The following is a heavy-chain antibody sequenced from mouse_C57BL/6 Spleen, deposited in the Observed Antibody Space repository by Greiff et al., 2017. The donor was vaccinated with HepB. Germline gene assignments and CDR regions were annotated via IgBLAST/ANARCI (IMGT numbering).Heavy chain of an antibody. J-gene: IGHJ4*01. CDR2: IRNKANGYTT. CDR1: GFTFTDYY. Sequence: EVKLVESGGGLVQPGGSLSLSCAASGFTFTDYYMSWVRQPPGKALEWLGFIRNKANGYTTEYSASVKGRFTISRDNSQSILYLQMNALRAEDSATYYCARYDYGSSLLAMDYWGQGTSVTVSS. D-gene: IGHD1-1*01. V-gene: IGHV7-3*01. CDR3: ARYDYGSSLLAMDY.